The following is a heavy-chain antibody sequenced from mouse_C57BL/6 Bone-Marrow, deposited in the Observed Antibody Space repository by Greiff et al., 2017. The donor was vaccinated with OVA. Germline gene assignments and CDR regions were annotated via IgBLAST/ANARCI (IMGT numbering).Heavy chain of an antibody. D-gene: IGHD2-12*01. CDR1: GFTFSSYA. J-gene: IGHJ2*01. Sequence: EVQVVESGGGLVKPGGSLKLSCAASGFTFSSYAMSWVRQTPEKRLEWVATISDGGSYTYYPDNVKGRFTISRDNAKNNLYLQMSHLKSEDTAMYYCARDVTTDYFDDWGQGTTLTVSS. V-gene: IGHV5-4*01. CDR2: ISDGGSYT. CDR3: ARDVTTDYFDD.